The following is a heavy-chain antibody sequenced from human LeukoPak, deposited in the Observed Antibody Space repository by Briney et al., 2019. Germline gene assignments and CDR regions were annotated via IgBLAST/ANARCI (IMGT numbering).Heavy chain of an antibody. D-gene: IGHD3-9*01. J-gene: IGHJ6*02. CDR3: ARDLIQFDAAMDV. V-gene: IGHV4-59*01. Sequence: SETLSLTCTVSGGPISSYYWSWLRQPPGKGLEWLGYIYYSGSTNYNPSLKSRVTISVDTSKNQFSLKLSSVTAADTAVYYCARDLIQFDAAMDVWGQGTTVTVSS. CDR2: IYYSGST. CDR1: GGPISSYY.